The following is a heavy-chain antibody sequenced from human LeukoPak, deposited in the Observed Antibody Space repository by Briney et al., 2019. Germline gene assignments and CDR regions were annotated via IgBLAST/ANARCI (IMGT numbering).Heavy chain of an antibody. J-gene: IGHJ4*02. Sequence: TGGSLRLSCAASGFTFSRYGMHWVRQAPGKGLEWVAFIRYDATNKYFADSVKGRFTISRDNSKSTLYLQMSSLRAEDTAVYYCARDSGSNDYGDYAVYWGQGTLVTVSS. CDR2: IRYDATNK. V-gene: IGHV3-30*02. CDR3: ARDSGSNDYGDYAVY. CDR1: GFTFSRYG. D-gene: IGHD4-17*01.